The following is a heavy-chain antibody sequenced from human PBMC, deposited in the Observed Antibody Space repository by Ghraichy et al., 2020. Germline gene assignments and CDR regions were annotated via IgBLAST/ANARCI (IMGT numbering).Heavy chain of an antibody. J-gene: IGHJ5*02. V-gene: IGHV4-34*01. CDR2: INHSGST. CDR1: GGSFSGYY. CDR3: ASCLTGTTSWFDP. Sequence: SETLSLTCAVYGGSFSGYYWSWIRQPPGKGLEWIGEINHSGSTNYNPSLKSRVTISVDTSKNQFSLKLSSVTAADTAVYYCASCLTGTTSWFDPWGQGTLVTVSS. D-gene: IGHD1-7*01.